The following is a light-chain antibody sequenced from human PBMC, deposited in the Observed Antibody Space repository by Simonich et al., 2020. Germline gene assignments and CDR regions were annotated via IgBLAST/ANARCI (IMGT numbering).Light chain of an antibody. CDR1: SSEVGGYNY. CDR2: DVS. J-gene: IGLJ3*02. Sequence: QSALTQPASVSGSPGQSITISGTGTSSEVGGYNYVSWYQQHPGKAPNLMIYDVSKRPSGVSNRFSGSKSGNTASLTISGLQAEDEADYYCSSYTSSSWVFGGGTKLTVL. CDR3: SSYTSSSWV. V-gene: IGLV2-14*01.